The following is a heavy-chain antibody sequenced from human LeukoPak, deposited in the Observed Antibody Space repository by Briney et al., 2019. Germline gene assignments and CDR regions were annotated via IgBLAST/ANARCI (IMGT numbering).Heavy chain of an antibody. Sequence: SVKVSCKASGGTFSSYAISWVRQAPGQGLEWMGGIIPILGTANYAQKFHGRVTITADESTSTAYMELSSLRSEDTAVYYCARGHGSGSYYFGRPANWFDPWGQGTLVTVSS. CDR2: IIPILGTA. J-gene: IGHJ5*02. V-gene: IGHV1-69*13. CDR3: ARGHGSGSYYFGRPANWFDP. D-gene: IGHD3-10*01. CDR1: GGTFSSYA.